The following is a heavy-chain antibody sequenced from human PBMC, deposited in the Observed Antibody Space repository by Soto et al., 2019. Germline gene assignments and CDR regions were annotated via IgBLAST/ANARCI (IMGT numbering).Heavy chain of an antibody. V-gene: IGHV3-21*01. CDR1: GFTFSTYH. Sequence: EVQLVESGGGLVMPGGSLRLSCAASGFTFSTYHMNWVRQAPGKGLEWVSSINPSSSHIYYADSVRGRFTISRDNSKNIMDLRMNSMRIEDAAVYYCARGYCGVGGCYLRRDAIDVWGQGTMVTVSS. D-gene: IGHD2-15*01. J-gene: IGHJ3*01. CDR3: ARGYCGVGGCYLRRDAIDV. CDR2: INPSSSHI.